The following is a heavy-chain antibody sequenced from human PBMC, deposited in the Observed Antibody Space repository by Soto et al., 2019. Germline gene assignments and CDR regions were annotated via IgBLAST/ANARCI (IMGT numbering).Heavy chain of an antibody. CDR3: ARAWGYCSSTSCPFWFDP. J-gene: IGHJ5*02. CDR1: GYTFSRYG. CDR2: ISAYNGNT. V-gene: IGHV1-18*01. D-gene: IGHD2-2*01. Sequence: ASVKVSCKASGYTFSRYGISWVRQAPGQGLEWMGWISAYNGNTNYAQKLQGRVTMTTDTSTSTAYMELRSLRSDDTAVYYCARAWGYCSSTSCPFWFDPWGQGTLVTVSS.